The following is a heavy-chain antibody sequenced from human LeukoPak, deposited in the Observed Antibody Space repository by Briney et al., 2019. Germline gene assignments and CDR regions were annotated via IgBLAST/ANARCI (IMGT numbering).Heavy chain of an antibody. CDR1: GGSISSYY. D-gene: IGHD3-10*01. Sequence: SETLSLTCTVSGGSISSYYWSWIRQPPGKGLEWIGSIYYSGSTYYNPSLKSRVTISVDTSKNQFSLKLSSVTAADTAVYYCARLPTYYYGSGSFFDYWGQGTLVTVSS. V-gene: IGHV4-59*04. CDR2: IYYSGST. CDR3: ARLPTYYYGSGSFFDY. J-gene: IGHJ4*02.